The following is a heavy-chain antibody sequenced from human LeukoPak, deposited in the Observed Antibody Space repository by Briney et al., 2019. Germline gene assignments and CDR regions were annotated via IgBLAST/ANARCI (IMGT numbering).Heavy chain of an antibody. V-gene: IGHV4-59*01. CDR2: IYYSGSA. CDR3: ARDNGDHARDAFDI. CDR1: GGSISSYY. Sequence: PSETLSLTCTVSGGSISSYYWSWIRQPPGKGLGWIGYIYYSGSANYNPSLKSRVTISVDTSKNQFSLKLSSVTAADTAVYYCARDNGDHARDAFDIWGQGTMVTVSS. J-gene: IGHJ3*02. D-gene: IGHD4-17*01.